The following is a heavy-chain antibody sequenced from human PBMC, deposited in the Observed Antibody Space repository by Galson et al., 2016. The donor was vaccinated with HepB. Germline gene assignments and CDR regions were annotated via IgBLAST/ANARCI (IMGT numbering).Heavy chain of an antibody. V-gene: IGHV3-23*01. Sequence: SLRLSCAASGLTFSSYAMSWVRQTPGKGLEWVSAISGNGGCIYNADSVKGRFTISRDNSKNTLYLQMNSLRAEDTAVYYCAVARFLEWFTFDSWGQGTLVTVSS. CDR1: GLTFSSYA. CDR2: ISGNGGCI. CDR3: AVARFLEWFTFDS. J-gene: IGHJ4*02. D-gene: IGHD3-3*01.